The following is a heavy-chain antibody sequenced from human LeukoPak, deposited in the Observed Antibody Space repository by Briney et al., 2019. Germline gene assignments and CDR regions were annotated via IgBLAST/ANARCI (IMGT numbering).Heavy chain of an antibody. CDR2: IFYSGST. CDR1: GGSISSYY. Sequence: SETLSLTCTVSGGSISSYYWSWIRQPPGKGLEWIGYIFYSGSTNYNPSLKSRVTISVDTSKNQFSLKLNSVTAADTAVYYCARDRITLVRGALRYYGMDVWGQGTTVTVSS. V-gene: IGHV4-59*01. CDR3: ARDRITLVRGALRYYGMDV. J-gene: IGHJ6*02. D-gene: IGHD3-10*01.